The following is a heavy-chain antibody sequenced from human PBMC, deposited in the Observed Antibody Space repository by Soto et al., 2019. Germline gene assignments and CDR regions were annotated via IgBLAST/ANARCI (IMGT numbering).Heavy chain of an antibody. V-gene: IGHV3-9*01. D-gene: IGHD5-12*01. CDR1: GFNFDDYA. CDR2: ISWSSVTI. J-gene: IGHJ4*02. Sequence: SGGSLRLSCAASGFNFDDYAMHWVRQAPGKGLEWVSGISWSSVTIDYADSVKGRFTISRDNAKNSLYLQMNSLRAEDTAFYYCAKDHDEDFGYDLDYFDYWGQGTLVTVS. CDR3: AKDHDEDFGYDLDYFDY.